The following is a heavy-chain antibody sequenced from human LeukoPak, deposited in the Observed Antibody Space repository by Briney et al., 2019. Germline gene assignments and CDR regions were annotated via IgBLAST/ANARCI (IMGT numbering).Heavy chain of an antibody. D-gene: IGHD3-10*01. V-gene: IGHV3-23*01. CDR3: AREEEDGSGSYYWGGTGLFDF. CDR1: GFTFSSYV. J-gene: IGHJ4*02. CDR2: ISGSGGST. Sequence: QTGGSLRLSCAASGFTFSSYVMSGLRQAPGKGLEWVSAISGSGGSTYYADSVKGRFTISRDNSKNTLYLQMNNLRVEDTAVYYCAREEEDGSGSYYWGGTGLFDFWGQGTLVTVSS.